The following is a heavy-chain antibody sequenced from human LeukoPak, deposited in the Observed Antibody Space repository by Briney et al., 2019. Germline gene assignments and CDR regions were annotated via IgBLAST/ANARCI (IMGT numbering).Heavy chain of an antibody. V-gene: IGHV3-23*01. J-gene: IGHJ3*02. Sequence: RPGGSLRLSCAASGFTFSSYAMSWVRQAPGKGLEWVSAISGSGGSTYYADSVKGRFTISRDSAKNSLYLQMNSLRAEDTAVYYCARSYDFWSGYYDAFDIWGQGTMVTVSS. CDR2: ISGSGGST. CDR3: ARSYDFWSGYYDAFDI. CDR1: GFTFSSYA. D-gene: IGHD3-3*01.